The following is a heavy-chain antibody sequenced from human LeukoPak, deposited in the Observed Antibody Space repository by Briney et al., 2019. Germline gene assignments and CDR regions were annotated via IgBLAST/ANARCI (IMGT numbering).Heavy chain of an antibody. D-gene: IGHD4-17*01. J-gene: IGHJ4*02. CDR1: GFTFCSYA. CDR3: AKDLYGDGGY. V-gene: IGHV3-23*01. CDR2: ISGSGGST. Sequence: AGGSLRLSWAAAGFTFCSYAMSWVRQAPGKVLEWVSAISGSGGSTYYADSVKGRFTISRDNSKNTLYLQMNSLRAEDTAVYYCAKDLYGDGGYWGQGTLVTVSS.